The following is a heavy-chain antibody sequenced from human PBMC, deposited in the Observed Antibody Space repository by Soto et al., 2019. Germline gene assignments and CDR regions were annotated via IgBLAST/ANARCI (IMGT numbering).Heavy chain of an antibody. CDR2: ISAYNGNT. CDR3: ASDVPCANGVCCRHFDY. Sequence: QVQLVQSGAEVKKPGASVKVSCKASGYTFTSYGISWVRQAPGQGLEWMGWISAYNGNTNYAQKLQGRVTITTDTSTSTAYMELRSLRCDDTAVYYCASDVPCANGVCCRHFDYWGQGTLVTVSS. J-gene: IGHJ4*02. V-gene: IGHV1-18*04. CDR1: GYTFTSYG. D-gene: IGHD2-8*01.